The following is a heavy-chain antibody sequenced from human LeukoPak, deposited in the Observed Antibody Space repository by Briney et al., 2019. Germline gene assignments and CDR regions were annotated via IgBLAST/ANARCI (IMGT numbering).Heavy chain of an antibody. CDR1: GFTFSNAW. Sequence: GGSLRLSCAASGFTFSNAWMTWVRQAPGRGLEWLGRIKGASDGGTTDLAAPVKGRFTMSRDDSKNTVYLQMDRLQTEDTAVYYCTTDLTWLFNFAYWGQGTLVTVSS. J-gene: IGHJ4*02. V-gene: IGHV3-15*01. CDR2: IKGASDGGTT. D-gene: IGHD3-9*01. CDR3: TTDLTWLFNFAY.